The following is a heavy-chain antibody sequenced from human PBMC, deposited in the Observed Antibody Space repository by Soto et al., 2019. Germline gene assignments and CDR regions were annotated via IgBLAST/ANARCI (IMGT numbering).Heavy chain of an antibody. Sequence: GGSLRLSCAASGFTFSSYWMSWVRQAPGKGLEWVANIKQDGSEKYYVDSVKGRFTISRDNAKNSLYLQMNSLRAEDTAVYYCARFGSSGWYGDNWFDPWGQGTLVTVSS. CDR2: IKQDGSEK. CDR3: ARFGSSGWYGDNWFDP. CDR1: GFTFSSYW. D-gene: IGHD6-19*01. V-gene: IGHV3-7*01. J-gene: IGHJ5*02.